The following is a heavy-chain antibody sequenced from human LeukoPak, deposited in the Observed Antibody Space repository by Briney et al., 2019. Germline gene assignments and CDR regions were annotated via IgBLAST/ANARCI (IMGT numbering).Heavy chain of an antibody. CDR1: GFTFSSYA. D-gene: IGHD2-21*02. Sequence: GGSLRLSCAASGFTFSSYAMHWVRQAPGKGLEWVAVISYDGSNKYYADSVKGRFTISRDNSKNTLYLQMNSLRAEDTAAYYCASGGDTDAFDIWGQGTMVTVSS. CDR3: ASGGDTDAFDI. V-gene: IGHV3-30-3*01. CDR2: ISYDGSNK. J-gene: IGHJ3*02.